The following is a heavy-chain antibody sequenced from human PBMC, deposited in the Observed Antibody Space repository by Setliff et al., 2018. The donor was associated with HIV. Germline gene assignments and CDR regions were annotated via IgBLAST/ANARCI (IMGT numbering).Heavy chain of an antibody. CDR2: ISYNGIT. CDR3: ARHRPWEVDVFDI. Sequence: SETLSLTCSVSGGSMRNYYWSWIQQPPRKGLEWVGYISYNGITTYNPSLKSRVTISVDTSKNQSSLKLTSVTAADTAVYYCARHRPWEVDVFDIWGQGTMVTVSS. V-gene: IGHV4-59*08. J-gene: IGHJ3*02. CDR1: GGSMRNYY. D-gene: IGHD1-26*01.